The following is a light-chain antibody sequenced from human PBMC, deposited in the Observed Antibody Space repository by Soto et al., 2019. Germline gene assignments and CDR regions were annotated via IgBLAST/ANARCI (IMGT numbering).Light chain of an antibody. V-gene: IGKV1-17*02. J-gene: IGKJ2*01. CDR2: GAS. CDR1: QDIRND. Sequence: DIQMTQSPSSLSASVGDRVTITCRASQDIRNDVGWYQQKPGRAPKRLIYGASGLQSGAPSRFRGSGSGTEFTLTISNLQPEDFATYYCLQHNSDPRTFGQGTKLEIK. CDR3: LQHNSDPRT.